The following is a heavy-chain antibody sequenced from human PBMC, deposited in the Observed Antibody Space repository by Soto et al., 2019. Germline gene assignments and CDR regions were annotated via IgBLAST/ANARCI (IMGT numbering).Heavy chain of an antibody. CDR1: GGTFSSYA. CDR2: IIPIFGTA. D-gene: IGHD2-21*02. V-gene: IGHV1-69*06. Sequence: GASVKVSCKASGGTFSSYAISWVRQAPGQGLEWMGGIIPIFGTANYAQKFQGRVTITADKSTSTAYMELSSLRSEDTAVYYCARDPMDCGGDCYSGTSGHYYYYCMDVWGQGTTVTVSS. J-gene: IGHJ6*02. CDR3: ARDPMDCGGDCYSGTSGHYYYYCMDV.